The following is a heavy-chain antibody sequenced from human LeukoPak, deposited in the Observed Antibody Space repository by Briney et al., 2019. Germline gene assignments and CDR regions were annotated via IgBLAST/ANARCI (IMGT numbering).Heavy chain of an antibody. CDR2: IHYSGST. V-gene: IGHV4-59*01. CDR3: ARTTEGGYTYDYFYYYYMDV. CDR1: GGSISSYY. Sequence: SETLSLTCTVSGGSISSYYWSWIRQPPGKGLQWIGYIHYSGSTNCNPSLKSRVTISVNMSKNQFSLRLSSVTAADTAVYYCARTTEGGYTYDYFYYYYMDVWGKGTTVTISS. J-gene: IGHJ6*03. D-gene: IGHD5-18*01.